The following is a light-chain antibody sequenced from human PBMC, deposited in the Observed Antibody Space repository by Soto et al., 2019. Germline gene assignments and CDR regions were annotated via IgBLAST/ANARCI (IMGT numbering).Light chain of an antibody. J-gene: IGKJ2*02. CDR2: GAS. CDR3: QQYDSSPST. Sequence: EIVLTQSPGTLSLSPGERATLSCRASQSVSSSYLAWYQQKPGQAPSLLIYGASNRATGIPDRFSGSGSGTAFTLTISRLEPEDFAVYYCQQYDSSPSTFGQGTKVEIK. CDR1: QSVSSSY. V-gene: IGKV3-20*01.